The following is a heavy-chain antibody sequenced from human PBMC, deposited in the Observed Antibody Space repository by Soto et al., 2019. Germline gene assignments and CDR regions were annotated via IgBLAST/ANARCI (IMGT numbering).Heavy chain of an antibody. CDR2: ISATDGST. V-gene: IGHV3-23*01. Sequence: VQLLESGGDLVQPGGSLRLSCAASGFSFSTYAMNWVRQTPGKGLEWVSGISATDGSTHYADSVRGRFTISRDNSKNTLYLQMNSLRAEDTALYYCAKDPCSSWYCKYFEYWGQGTLVTVSS. J-gene: IGHJ4*02. CDR1: GFSFSTYA. CDR3: AKDPCSSWYCKYFEY. D-gene: IGHD6-13*01.